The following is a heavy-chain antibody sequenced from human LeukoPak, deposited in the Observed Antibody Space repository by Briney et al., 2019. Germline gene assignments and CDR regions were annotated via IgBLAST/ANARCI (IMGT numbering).Heavy chain of an antibody. CDR2: IRSKSDSETL. Sequence: PGGSLRLSCAASGFTFNNTWMNWVRQAPGKGLEWVGRIRSKSDSETLEDAAPVKGRFTISRDDSRTTLFLQMNSLKTEDTAVYYCTTVRTFWGQGPLVTVAS. CDR1: GFTFNNTW. J-gene: IGHJ1*01. CDR3: TTVRTF. D-gene: IGHD2/OR15-2a*01. V-gene: IGHV3-15*01.